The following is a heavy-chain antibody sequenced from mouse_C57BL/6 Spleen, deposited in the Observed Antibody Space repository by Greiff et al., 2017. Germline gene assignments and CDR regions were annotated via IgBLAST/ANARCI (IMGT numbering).Heavy chain of an antibody. V-gene: IGHV1-9*01. D-gene: IGHD1-1*01. J-gene: IGHJ3*01. CDR1: GYTFTGYW. Sequence: VKLQESGAELMQPGASVKLSCKATGYTFTGYWIEWVKQRPGHGLEWIGEILPGSGSTNYNEKFKGKATFTADTSSNTAYMQLSSLTTEDSAIYYCARVYYYGSSPQRWFAYWGQGTLVTVSA. CDR3: ARVYYYGSSPQRWFAY. CDR2: ILPGSGST.